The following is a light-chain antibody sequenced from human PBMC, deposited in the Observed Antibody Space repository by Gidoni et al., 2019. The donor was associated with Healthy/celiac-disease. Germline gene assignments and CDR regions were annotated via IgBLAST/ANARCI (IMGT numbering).Light chain of an antibody. V-gene: IGKV1-39*01. Sequence: DIQMTQSPSSLSASVGDRVTIPCRASQSISSHLNWYQQKPGKAPKLLIYAASSLQSGVPSRFSGSGSGTDFTLTISSLQPEDFATYYCQQSYSTTPYTFGQGTKLEIK. CDR2: AAS. CDR3: QQSYSTTPYT. CDR1: QSISSH. J-gene: IGKJ2*01.